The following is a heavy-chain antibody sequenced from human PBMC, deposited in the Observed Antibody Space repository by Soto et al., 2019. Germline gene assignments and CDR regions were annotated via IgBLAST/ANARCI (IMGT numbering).Heavy chain of an antibody. Sequence: QVHLVQSGAEVKKPGASVKVSCKTSGYTFTRYGISWVRQAPGQGLEWMGWISGYDGRTNFAQKVRDRVTMTTDTSTNTVYMELRSLRSDDTAVYYCAREGDVPYYYYGMDVWGQGTTVTVSS. J-gene: IGHJ6*02. D-gene: IGHD2-21*02. V-gene: IGHV1-18*01. CDR2: ISGYDGRT. CDR3: AREGDVPYYYYGMDV. CDR1: GYTFTRYG.